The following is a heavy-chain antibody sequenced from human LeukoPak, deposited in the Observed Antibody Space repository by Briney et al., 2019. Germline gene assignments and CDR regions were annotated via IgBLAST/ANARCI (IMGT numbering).Heavy chain of an antibody. D-gene: IGHD3-10*01. CDR1: GGSISSYY. CDR3: ARDDRLWFGEKYYYYYMDV. V-gene: IGHV4-59*01. Sequence: SETLSLTCTVSGGSISSYYWSWIRQPPGKGLEWIGYIYYSGSINYNPSLKSRVTISVDTSKNQFSLKLSSVTAADTAVYYCARDDRLWFGEKYYYYYMDVWGKGTTVTISS. CDR2: IYYSGSI. J-gene: IGHJ6*03.